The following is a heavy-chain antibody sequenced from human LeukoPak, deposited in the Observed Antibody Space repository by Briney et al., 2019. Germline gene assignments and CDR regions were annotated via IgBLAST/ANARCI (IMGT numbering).Heavy chain of an antibody. V-gene: IGHV1-2*02. CDR1: RGTFSSYA. D-gene: IGHD1-26*01. Sequence: ASVKVSCKASRGTFSSYAISWVRQAPGQGLEWMGWINPNSGGTNYAQMFQGRVTMTRDTSISTAYMELSRLRSDDTAMYYCARGGVGTTFDAFDIWGQGTMVTVSS. J-gene: IGHJ3*02. CDR2: INPNSGGT. CDR3: ARGGVGTTFDAFDI.